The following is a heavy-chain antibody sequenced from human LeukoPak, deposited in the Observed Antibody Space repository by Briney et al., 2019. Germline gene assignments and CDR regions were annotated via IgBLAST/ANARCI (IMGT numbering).Heavy chain of an antibody. V-gene: IGHV4-59*08. D-gene: IGHD2-8*01. CDR3: ASPNGY. J-gene: IGHJ4*02. CDR1: GGSISSYY. CDR2: IYYSGST. Sequence: PSETLSLTCTVSGGSISSYYWSWIRQPPGKGLEWIGYIYYSGSTNYNPSLKSRVTISVDTSKNQFSLKLSSVTAADTAMYYCASPNGYWGQGTLVTVSS.